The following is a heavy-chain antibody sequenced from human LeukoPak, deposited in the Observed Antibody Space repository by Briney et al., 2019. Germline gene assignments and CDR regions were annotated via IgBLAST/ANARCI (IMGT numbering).Heavy chain of an antibody. CDR3: ARDNLYYYDSSGYHYGMDV. D-gene: IGHD3-22*01. CDR1: GFTVSSNY. CDR2: IYSGGST. J-gene: IGHJ6*02. Sequence: SGGSLRLSCAASGFTVSSNYMSWVRQAPGKGLEWVSVIYSGGSTYYADSVKGRFTISRDNSKNTLYLQMNSLRAEDTAVYYCARDNLYYYDSSGYHYGMDVWGQGTTVTVSS. V-gene: IGHV3-53*01.